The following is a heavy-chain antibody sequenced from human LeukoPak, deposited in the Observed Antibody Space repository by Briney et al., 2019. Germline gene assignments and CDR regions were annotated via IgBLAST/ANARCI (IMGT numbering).Heavy chain of an antibody. CDR2: MYANTGRT. J-gene: IGHJ4*02. CDR3: ARLSQTPDYYTLGGYYYLGY. CDR1: RYTFTSYE. D-gene: IGHD3-10*01. V-gene: IGHV1-8*01. Sequence: AAVKVSSKASRYTFTSYEINWVREAAGHGREWMGWMYANTGRTGYAQKFQRRITMTRDNSINTAYMELTNLRSEDTAIYYCARLSQTPDYYTLGGYYYLGYWGQGTPVTVSS.